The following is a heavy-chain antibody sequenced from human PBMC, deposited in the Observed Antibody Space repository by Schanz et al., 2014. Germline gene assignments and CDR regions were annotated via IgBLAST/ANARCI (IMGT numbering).Heavy chain of an antibody. Sequence: EVQLVDSGGGLVQPGGSLRLSCAASGFTVSNSYIHWVRQAPGKGLEWVSTIYSSGSTYYADSVRGRFTISRDNSMNTVYLQMNSLRSDDAAVYYCARAQGVIRLYYGVAVWGQGTTXTVSS. CDR3: ARAQGVIRLYYGVAV. CDR1: GFTVSNSY. CDR2: IYSSGST. V-gene: IGHV3-53*04. D-gene: IGHD3-10*01. J-gene: IGHJ6*02.